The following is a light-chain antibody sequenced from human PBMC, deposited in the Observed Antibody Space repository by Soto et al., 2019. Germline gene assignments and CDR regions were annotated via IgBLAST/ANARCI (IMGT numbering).Light chain of an antibody. J-gene: IGKJ1*01. V-gene: IGKV1-5*01. Sequence: IQLTQSPYTLTASVGDRVTITFRASQSISSWLDWYQQRQGKAPKLLIYDASSLKSGFPSRFSGNGSGTEFTLTISSLQPYDFVTYYCQQYYVYRAFGQGTKVDIK. CDR3: QQYYVYRA. CDR1: QSISSW. CDR2: DAS.